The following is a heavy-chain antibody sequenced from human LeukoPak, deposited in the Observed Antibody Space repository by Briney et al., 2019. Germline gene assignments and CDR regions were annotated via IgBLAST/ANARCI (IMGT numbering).Heavy chain of an antibody. D-gene: IGHD4-17*01. Sequence: PSEALSLTCTVSGGSISSYYWSWIRQPPGKGLEWIGYIYYSGSTNYNPSLKSRVTISVDTSKNQFSLKLSSVTAADTAVYYCARQGDYGDYVHYWGQGTLVTVS. V-gene: IGHV4-59*01. CDR1: GGSISSYY. CDR2: IYYSGST. J-gene: IGHJ4*02. CDR3: ARQGDYGDYVHY.